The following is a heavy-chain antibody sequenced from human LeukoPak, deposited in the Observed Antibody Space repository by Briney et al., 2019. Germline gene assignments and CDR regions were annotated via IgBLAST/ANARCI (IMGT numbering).Heavy chain of an antibody. J-gene: IGHJ3*02. V-gene: IGHV1-2*02. Sequence: GASVKVSCKASGYTFTGYYMHWVRQAPGQGLEWMGWINPNSGGTNYAQKFQGRVTMTRDTSISTAYMELSSLRSEDTAVYYCATVYCSGGSCYGAFDIWGQGTMVTVSS. CDR2: INPNSGGT. CDR1: GYTFTGYY. CDR3: ATVYCSGGSCYGAFDI. D-gene: IGHD2-15*01.